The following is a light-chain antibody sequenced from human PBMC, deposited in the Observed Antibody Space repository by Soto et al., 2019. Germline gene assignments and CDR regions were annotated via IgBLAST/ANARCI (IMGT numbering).Light chain of an antibody. J-gene: IGKJ1*01. Sequence: ELVLTQSPGTLSLSPGKRVTLSCRASQSISSTYLAWYQQKPGQAPRLLIYAASSRATGIPDRFSGSGSGTDFTLTISRLEPEDFAVYYCQQNDSPPWTFGQGTKVEVQ. CDR1: QSISSTY. CDR2: AAS. V-gene: IGKV3-20*01. CDR3: QQNDSPPWT.